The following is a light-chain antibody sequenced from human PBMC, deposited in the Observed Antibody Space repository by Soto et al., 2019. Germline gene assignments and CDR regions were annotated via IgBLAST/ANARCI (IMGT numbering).Light chain of an antibody. V-gene: IGKV1D-16*01. CDR2: AAS. CDR1: QGISSW. J-gene: IGKJ1*01. Sequence: DIQMTQAPSSVSASVGDRVTITCRASQGISSWLAWYQHKPGKAPKLLIYAASSLQSGVPSRFSGSGSGTDFTLTISSLQSEDFATYFCQQYNSYSGTFGQGTKVEIK. CDR3: QQYNSYSGT.